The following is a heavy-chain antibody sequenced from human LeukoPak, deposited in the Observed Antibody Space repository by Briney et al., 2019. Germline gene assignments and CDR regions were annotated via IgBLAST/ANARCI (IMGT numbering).Heavy chain of an antibody. V-gene: IGHV3-23*01. CDR3: ARDAIPGNSIWDSLAY. J-gene: IGHJ4*02. D-gene: IGHD3/OR15-3a*01. CDR2: IGGGDT. Sequence: GGSLRLSCATSGFTFDIYAMSWVRQAPGKGLEWVASIGGGDTYYGDSVKGRFIVSRDNSQSTVSLQLNSLTAEDTAVYYCARDAIPGNSIWDSLAYWGQGTLVTVSS. CDR1: GFTFDIYA.